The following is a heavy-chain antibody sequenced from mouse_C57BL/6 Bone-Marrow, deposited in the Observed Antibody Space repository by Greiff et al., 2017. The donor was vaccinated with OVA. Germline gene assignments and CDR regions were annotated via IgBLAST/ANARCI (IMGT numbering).Heavy chain of an antibody. D-gene: IGHD6-1*01. Sequence: EVKLVESGGGLVQPKGSLKLSCAASGFSFNTYAMNWVRQAPGKGLEWVARIRSKSNNYATYYADSVKDRFTISRDDSESMLYLQMNNLKTEDTAMYYCVKAARGYFDVWGTGTTVTVSS. V-gene: IGHV10-1*01. CDR2: IRSKSNNYAT. J-gene: IGHJ1*03. CDR1: GFSFNTYA. CDR3: VKAARGYFDV.